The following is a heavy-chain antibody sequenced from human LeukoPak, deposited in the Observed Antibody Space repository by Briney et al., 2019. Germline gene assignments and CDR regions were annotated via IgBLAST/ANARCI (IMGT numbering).Heavy chain of an antibody. V-gene: IGHV1-2*02. J-gene: IGHJ4*02. D-gene: IGHD5-18*01. CDR1: GYTFTGYY. CDR2: INPNSGGT. Sequence: ASVKVSCKASGYTFTGYYMHWVRQAPGQGLEWMGWINPNSGGTNYAQKFQGRVTMTRDTSISTAYMELSGLRSDDTAVYYCARDHGYSYDDGLDYWGQGTLVTVSS. CDR3: ARDHGYSYDDGLDY.